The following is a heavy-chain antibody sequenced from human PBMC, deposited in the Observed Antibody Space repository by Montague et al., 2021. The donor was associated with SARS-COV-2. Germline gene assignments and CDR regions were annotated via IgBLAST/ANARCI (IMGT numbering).Heavy chain of an antibody. CDR2: IHHGGST. Sequence: SETLSLTCAVHGGSFSTYSWSWIRQPPGKGLGWIGEIHHGGSTNYNPSLKSRVTISADTSKNQFSLKLTSVAAADTAVYYCARLGDGVVPSPILGVGPYYSFYYMDGWGKGTTVTVSS. CDR3: ARLGDGVVPSPILGVGPYYSFYYMDG. CDR1: GGSFSTYS. D-gene: IGHD3-10*01. V-gene: IGHV4-34*01. J-gene: IGHJ6*03.